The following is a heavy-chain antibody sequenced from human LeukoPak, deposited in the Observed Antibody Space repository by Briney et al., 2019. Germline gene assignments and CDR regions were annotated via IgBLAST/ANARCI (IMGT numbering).Heavy chain of an antibody. CDR1: GYTFTGYY. Sequence: ASVKVSCKASGYTFTGYYMHWVRQAPGQGLEWMGWINPNSGGTNYAQKFQGRVTMTRGTSISTAYMELSRLRSDDTAVYYCARAKIVVVPADFGLDYWGQGTLVTVSS. J-gene: IGHJ4*02. D-gene: IGHD2-2*01. CDR2: INPNSGGT. CDR3: ARAKIVVVPADFGLDY. V-gene: IGHV1-2*02.